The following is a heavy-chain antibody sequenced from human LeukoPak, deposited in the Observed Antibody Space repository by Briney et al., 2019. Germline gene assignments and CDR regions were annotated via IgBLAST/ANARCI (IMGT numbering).Heavy chain of an antibody. J-gene: IGHJ4*02. D-gene: IGHD6-13*01. CDR1: GYTFATYG. V-gene: IGHV1-18*01. CDR3: AKVAGDRMDH. Sequence: ASVKVSCKASGYTFATYGFCWVRQAPGHGLEWMGWISANSGKTDYAQKFQGRVTMTTDTSTTTAYRELRSLRPDDTALYFCAKVAGDRMDHWGQGTLLTVSS. CDR2: ISANSGKT.